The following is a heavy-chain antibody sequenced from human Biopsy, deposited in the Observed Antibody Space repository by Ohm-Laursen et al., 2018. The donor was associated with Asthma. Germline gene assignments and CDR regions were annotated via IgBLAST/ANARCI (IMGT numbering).Heavy chain of an antibody. J-gene: IGHJ3*02. CDR2: VSSDGHNK. Sequence: SLRLSCAAPGFVFSQCGMHWVRQGPGKGLEWVALVSSDGHNKYYEDSVKGRFTISRDNSRNRLYLQVNRLTVEDSAVYFCARQSGQDYGDSSGFDIWGQGTKVAVSS. D-gene: IGHD3-22*01. CDR3: ARQSGQDYGDSSGFDI. V-gene: IGHV3-30*03. CDR1: GFVFSQCG.